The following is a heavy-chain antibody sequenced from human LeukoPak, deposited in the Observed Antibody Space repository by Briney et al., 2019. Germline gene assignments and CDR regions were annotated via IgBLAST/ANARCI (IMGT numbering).Heavy chain of an antibody. V-gene: IGHV3-30*04. CDR3: AKDFYIAVAGTTRMDV. D-gene: IGHD6-19*01. CDR2: ISYDGSNK. J-gene: IGHJ6*03. Sequence: GGSLRLSCAASGFTFSSYAMHWVRQAPGKGLEWVAVISYDGSNKYYADSVKGRFTISRDNSKNTLYLQMNSLRAEDTAVYYCAKDFYIAVAGTTRMDVWGKGTTVTVSS. CDR1: GFTFSSYA.